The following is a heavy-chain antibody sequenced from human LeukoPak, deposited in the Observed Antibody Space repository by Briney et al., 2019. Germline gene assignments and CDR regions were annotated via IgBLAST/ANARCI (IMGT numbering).Heavy chain of an antibody. Sequence: SETLSLTCTVSGGSLRTYYWSWIRQPPGKGLEWIGYIYYSGSTNYNTSLKSRVSMSVDTSNKQFSLNLNSVTAADTAVYYCARGPRKSCSGGSCYSVDYWGQGTLVTVSS. J-gene: IGHJ4*02. CDR3: ARGPRKSCSGGSCYSVDY. D-gene: IGHD2-15*01. CDR1: GGSLRTYY. CDR2: IYYSGST. V-gene: IGHV4-59*01.